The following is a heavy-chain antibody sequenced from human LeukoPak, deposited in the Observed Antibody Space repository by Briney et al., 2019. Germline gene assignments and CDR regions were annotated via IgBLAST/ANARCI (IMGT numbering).Heavy chain of an antibody. Sequence: GGSLRLSCAASGFTFSSYWMTWVRQAPGKGLEWVSGISGSGEATYYADSVKGRFTISRDNSKNTLYLQMNSLRAEDTAVYYCARPFSSSWTPLFGYWGQGALVTVSS. D-gene: IGHD6-13*01. CDR1: GFTFSSYW. J-gene: IGHJ4*02. CDR3: ARPFSSSWTPLFGY. CDR2: ISGSGEAT. V-gene: IGHV3-23*01.